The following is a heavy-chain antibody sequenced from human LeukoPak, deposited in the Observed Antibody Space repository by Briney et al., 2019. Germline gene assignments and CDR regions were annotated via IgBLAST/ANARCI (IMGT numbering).Heavy chain of an antibody. Sequence: SVRVSCKASGGTFSSYAISWVRQAPGQGLEWMGGIIPIFGTANYAQKFQGRVTITADESTSTAYMELGSLRSEDTAVYYCARRGYSYGPDAFDIWGQGTMVTVSS. J-gene: IGHJ3*02. V-gene: IGHV1-69*13. CDR1: GGTFSSYA. D-gene: IGHD5-18*01. CDR2: IIPIFGTA. CDR3: ARRGYSYGPDAFDI.